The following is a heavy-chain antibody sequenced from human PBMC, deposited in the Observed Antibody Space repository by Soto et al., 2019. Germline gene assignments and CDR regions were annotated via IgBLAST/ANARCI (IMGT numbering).Heavy chain of an antibody. J-gene: IGHJ6*02. CDR1: GGSISSYY. CDR2: ISTTETT. CDR3: AGNIAAAGRRYYGMDV. D-gene: IGHD6-13*01. Sequence: QVQLQESGPGLVKPSETLSLTCTVSGGSISSYYWSWIRQPAGKGLEWIGRISTTETTNYNPSLKSRVSMSLDTSKSPVSLKLSSVTAADAAVYYCAGNIAAAGRRYYGMDVWGQGTTVTVSS. V-gene: IGHV4-4*07.